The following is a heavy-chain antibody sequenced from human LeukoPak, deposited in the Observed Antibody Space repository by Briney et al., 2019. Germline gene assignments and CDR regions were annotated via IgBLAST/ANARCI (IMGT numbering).Heavy chain of an antibody. Sequence: SQTLSPTRTVSGGSLSSGSYYRSWIRQPAGKGLGWIGRIYTSGSTNYNPPLKSRVTISVDTSNNQFSLKLSSVTAADTAVYYCARVVVVPAARYDYYMDVWGKETTVTVSS. V-gene: IGHV4-61*02. CDR1: GGSLSSGSYY. D-gene: IGHD2-2*01. CDR3: ARVVVVPAARYDYYMDV. J-gene: IGHJ6*03. CDR2: IYTSGST.